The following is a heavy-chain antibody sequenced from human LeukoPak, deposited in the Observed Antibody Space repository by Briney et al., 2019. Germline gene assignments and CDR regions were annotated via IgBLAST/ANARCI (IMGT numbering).Heavy chain of an antibody. CDR1: GYTFTSYY. CDR3: ARLLQVVTASDAFDI. J-gene: IGHJ3*02. V-gene: IGHV1-46*01. D-gene: IGHD2-21*02. Sequence: ASVKVSCKASGYTFTSYYMHWVRQAPGQGLEWMGIINPSGGSTSYAQKFQGRVTMTWDTSTSTVYMELSSLRSEDTAVYYCARLLQVVTASDAFDIWGQGTMVTVSS. CDR2: INPSGGST.